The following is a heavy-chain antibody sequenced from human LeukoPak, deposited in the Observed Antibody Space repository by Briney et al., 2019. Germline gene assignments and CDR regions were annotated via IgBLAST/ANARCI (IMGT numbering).Heavy chain of an antibody. J-gene: IGHJ4*02. D-gene: IGHD3-9*01. CDR2: IYYSGST. Sequence: SETLSLTCTVYGGSFSDYYWGWIRQPPGKGLEWIGSIYYSGSTYYNPSLKSRVTISVDTSKNQFSLKLSSVTAADTAVYYCARLEDGLRYFDWLDYWGQGTLVTVSS. CDR1: GGSFSDYY. CDR3: ARLEDGLRYFDWLDY. V-gene: IGHV4-39*01.